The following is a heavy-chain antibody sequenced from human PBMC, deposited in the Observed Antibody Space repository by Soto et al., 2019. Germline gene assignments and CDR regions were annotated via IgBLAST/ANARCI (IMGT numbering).Heavy chain of an antibody. Sequence: QVQLQESGPGLVEPSETLSLTCTVSGGSISSYYWSWIRQPPGKGLEWIGYIYHSGSTNYNPSLKSRVTMSVDTSKNQFSLKLSSVTAADTAVYYCARLPGERGVFDIWGQGTMVTVSS. CDR2: IYHSGST. V-gene: IGHV4-59*08. CDR1: GGSISSYY. CDR3: ARLPGERGVFDI. J-gene: IGHJ3*02. D-gene: IGHD1-1*01.